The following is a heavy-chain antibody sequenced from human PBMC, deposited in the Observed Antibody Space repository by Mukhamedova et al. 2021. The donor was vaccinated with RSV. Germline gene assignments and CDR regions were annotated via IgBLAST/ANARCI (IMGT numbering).Heavy chain of an antibody. D-gene: IGHD2-21*01. V-gene: IGHV3-11*06. Sequence: AEYMGGRFTFSRDNAKNSLYLQMNSLRAEDTAVYYCARDGGGDYWGQGTLVTVSS. J-gene: IGHJ4*02. CDR3: ARDGGGDY.